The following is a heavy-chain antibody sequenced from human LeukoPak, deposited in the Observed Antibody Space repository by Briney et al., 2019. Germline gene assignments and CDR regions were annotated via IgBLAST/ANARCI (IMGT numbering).Heavy chain of an antibody. CDR1: GYTFTTYY. CDR2: INPSGGST. D-gene: IGHD3-10*01. J-gene: IGHJ3*01. V-gene: IGHV1-46*03. CDR3: ARNVASGLDY. Sequence: GASVKVSCKASGYTFTTYYIHWVRQAPGQGLEWMGFINPSGGSTSYAQKFQGRVTMTRDTSTSTVYMELSSLRSEDTAVYYCARNVASGLDYWGQGTMATVSS.